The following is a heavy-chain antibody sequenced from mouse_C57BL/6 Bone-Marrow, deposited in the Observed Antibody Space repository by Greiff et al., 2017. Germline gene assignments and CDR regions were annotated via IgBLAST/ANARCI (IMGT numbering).Heavy chain of an antibody. CDR3: AKERLIYYFDY. Sequence: VKLMESGAELARPGASVKLSCKASGYTFTSYGISWVKQRTGQGLEWIGEIYPRSGTTYYNEKFKGKATLTADKSSSTAYMELRSLTSEDSAVYFCAKERLIYYFDYWGQGTTLTGSS. J-gene: IGHJ2*01. CDR2: IYPRSGTT. D-gene: IGHD3-2*02. V-gene: IGHV1-81*01. CDR1: GYTFTSYG.